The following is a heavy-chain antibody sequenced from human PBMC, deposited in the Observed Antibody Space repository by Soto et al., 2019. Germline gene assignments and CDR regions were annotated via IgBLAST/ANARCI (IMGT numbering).Heavy chain of an antibody. Sequence: VQLVESGGGLVQPGGSLRLSCAASGFTFSPYTMHWVRQTPGKGLEWVAVISYDGSDKYYADSVRGRFTISRDNSKNTLFLQMNSLRAEDTALYYCARGGGFCGADCYKGGIDYWGQGALVTVSS. CDR2: ISYDGSDK. J-gene: IGHJ4*02. V-gene: IGHV3-30-3*01. D-gene: IGHD2-21*02. CDR1: GFTFSPYT. CDR3: ARGGGFCGADCYKGGIDY.